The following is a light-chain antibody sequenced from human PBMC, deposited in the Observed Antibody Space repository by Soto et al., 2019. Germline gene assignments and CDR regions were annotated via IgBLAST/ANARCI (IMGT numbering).Light chain of an antibody. V-gene: IGKV3-11*01. J-gene: IGKJ3*01. CDR3: QQRSNWPPLFT. Sequence: EIVLTQSPATLSLSPGQRATLSCRASQSVSSYLAWYQQKPGQAPRLLIYDVSNRATGIPARFSGSGYGTDFTLTISSLEPEDFAVYYCQQRSNWPPLFTFGPGTKVDIK. CDR1: QSVSSY. CDR2: DVS.